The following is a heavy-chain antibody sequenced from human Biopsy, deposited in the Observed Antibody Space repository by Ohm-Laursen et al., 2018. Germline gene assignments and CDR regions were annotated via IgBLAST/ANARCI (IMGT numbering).Heavy chain of an antibody. J-gene: IGHJ4*02. CDR2: IYYSGST. V-gene: IGHV4-59*01. Sequence: TLSLTCTVSGGSISSYYWNWIRQPPGKGLEWVGYIYYSGSTNYNPSLKSRVTISVDTSKNQFSLKLYSVTAADTAVYYFARGGRYYYDSPDNWGQGTLVIVSS. CDR1: GGSISSYY. D-gene: IGHD3-22*01. CDR3: ARGGRYYYDSPDN.